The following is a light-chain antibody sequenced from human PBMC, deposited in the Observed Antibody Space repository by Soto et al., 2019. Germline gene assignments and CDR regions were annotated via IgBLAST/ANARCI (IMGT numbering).Light chain of an antibody. CDR2: GNS. Sequence: QSVLTQPPSVSGAPGQRVTISCTGSSSNIVAGYDVHWYQQLPGTAPKLLIYGNSNRPSGVPDRVSGSKSGTSASLAITGLQAEDEADYYCQSYESRLRGLVFGGGTELSVL. CDR1: SSNIVAGYD. J-gene: IGLJ3*02. CDR3: QSYESRLRGLV. V-gene: IGLV1-40*01.